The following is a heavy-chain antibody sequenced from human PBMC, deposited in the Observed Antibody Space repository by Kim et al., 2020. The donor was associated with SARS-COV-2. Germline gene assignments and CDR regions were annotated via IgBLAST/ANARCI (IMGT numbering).Heavy chain of an antibody. Sequence: NPSLKSRVTISVDTSKNQFSLKLSSVTAADTAVYYCARAPTVTTSLVWFDPWGQGTLVTVSS. CDR3: ARAPTVTTSLVWFDP. V-gene: IGHV4-59*01. J-gene: IGHJ5*02. D-gene: IGHD4-17*01.